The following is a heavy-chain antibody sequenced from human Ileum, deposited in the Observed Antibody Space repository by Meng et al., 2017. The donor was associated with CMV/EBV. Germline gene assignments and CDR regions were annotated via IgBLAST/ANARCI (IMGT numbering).Heavy chain of an antibody. V-gene: IGHV4-59*01. CDR3: ARGYDSSGYVGY. Sequence: GSLRLSCTVSGGSISSYYWSWIRQPPGKGLEWIGYIYYSGSTNYNPSLKSRVTISVDTSKNQFSLKLSSVTAADTAVHYCARGYDSSGYVGYWGQGTLVTVSS. CDR1: GGSISSYY. J-gene: IGHJ4*02. D-gene: IGHD3-22*01. CDR2: IYYSGST.